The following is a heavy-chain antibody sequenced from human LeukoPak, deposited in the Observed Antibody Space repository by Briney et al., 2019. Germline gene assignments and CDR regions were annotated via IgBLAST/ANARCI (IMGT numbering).Heavy chain of an antibody. V-gene: IGHV3-23*01. Sequence: QSGGSLRLSCAASGFTFSSYGMSWVRQAPGKGLEWVSAISGSGGSTYYADSVKGRFTISRDNSKNTLYLQMNSLRAEDTAVYYCARATTYDILTGYFDYWGQGTLVTVSS. J-gene: IGHJ4*02. CDR2: ISGSGGST. CDR1: GFTFSSYG. D-gene: IGHD3-9*01. CDR3: ARATTYDILTGYFDY.